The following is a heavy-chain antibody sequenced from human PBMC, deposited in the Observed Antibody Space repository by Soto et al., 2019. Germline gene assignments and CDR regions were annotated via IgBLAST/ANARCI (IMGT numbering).Heavy chain of an antibody. D-gene: IGHD5-12*01. Sequence: ASVKVSCKASGVTFNRQDMRWVRQAPGQGLEWMGGIIPMFGTPHYAEKFQDRVTITADESTGTAYLELSSLTSEDTAVCYCATGEGRDGYSFDYWGPGPLVTVSS. V-gene: IGHV1-69*13. CDR2: IIPMFGTP. CDR1: GVTFNRQD. J-gene: IGHJ4*02. CDR3: ATGEGRDGYSFDY.